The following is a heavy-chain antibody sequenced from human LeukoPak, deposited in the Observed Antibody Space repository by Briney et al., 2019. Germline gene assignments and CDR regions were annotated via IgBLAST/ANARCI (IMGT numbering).Heavy chain of an antibody. CDR2: MSYDGSNK. CDR1: GFTFSSYA. D-gene: IGHD3-3*01. J-gene: IGHJ6*02. Sequence: GRSLRLSCAASGFTFSSYAMHWVRQAPGKGLEWVAVMSYDGSNKYYADSVEGRFTISRDNSKNTLYLQMSSLRAEDTAVYYCARGGTYYEMDYYYGMDVWGQGTTVTVSS. CDR3: ARGGTYYEMDYYYGMDV. V-gene: IGHV3-30-3*01.